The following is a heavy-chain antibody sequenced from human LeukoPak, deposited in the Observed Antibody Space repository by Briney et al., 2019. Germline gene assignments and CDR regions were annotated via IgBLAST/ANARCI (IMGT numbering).Heavy chain of an antibody. J-gene: IGHJ4*02. D-gene: IGHD6-13*01. CDR3: ARLLAAAGRPFDY. CDR2: IYYSGST. Sequence: PSETLSLTCTVSGGSISSYYWSWIRQPPGKGLEWIGYIYYSGSTNYNPSLKSRVTISVDTSKNQFSLKLSSVTAADTAVYYCARLLAAAGRPFDYWGQGTLVTVSS. CDR1: GGSISSYY. V-gene: IGHV4-59*08.